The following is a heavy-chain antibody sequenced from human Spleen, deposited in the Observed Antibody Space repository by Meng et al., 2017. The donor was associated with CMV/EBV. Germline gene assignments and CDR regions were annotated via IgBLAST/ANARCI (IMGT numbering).Heavy chain of an antibody. D-gene: IGHD3-16*01. V-gene: IGHV3-11*01. J-gene: IGHJ4*02. CDR2: ISSSGTAI. CDR3: ARSPPLGDLPLDY. Sequence: GESLKISCAASGFTFIDYYMSWIRQAPGKGLEWVSYISSSGTAIYYADSVNGRFTTSRDNAKSSLYLQMTSLRAEDTAVYYCARSPPLGDLPLDYWGQGTLVTVSS. CDR1: GFTFIDYY.